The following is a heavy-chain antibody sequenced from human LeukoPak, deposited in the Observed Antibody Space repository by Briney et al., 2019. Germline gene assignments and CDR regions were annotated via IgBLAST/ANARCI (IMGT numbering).Heavy chain of an antibody. CDR2: ISSSSSYI. CDR3: ARDPPIEYSSSPFDY. V-gene: IGHV3-21*01. CDR1: GFTFSSYS. Sequence: TGGSLRLSCAASGFTFSSYSMNWVRQAPGKGLEWVSSISSSSSYIYYADSVKGRFTISRDNAKNSLYLQMNSLRAEDTAVYYCARDPPIEYSSSPFDYWGQGTLVTVSS. J-gene: IGHJ4*02. D-gene: IGHD6-6*01.